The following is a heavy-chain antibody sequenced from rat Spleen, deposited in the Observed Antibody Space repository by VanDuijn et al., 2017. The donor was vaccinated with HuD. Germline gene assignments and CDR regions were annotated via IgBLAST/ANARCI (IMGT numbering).Heavy chain of an antibody. CDR2: IWSHGGI. J-gene: IGHJ2*01. V-gene: IGHV2-47*01. D-gene: IGHD3-3*01. CDR1: GLSLNSNS. Sequence: QVQLKESGPGLEQPSQTLSLTCSVSGLSLNSNSVSWIRQPPGKGLAWMGVIWSHGGIDYNSAFKSRLSISRDTSKSQVFLRMNSLQTEDTAMYFCVRGSAFFDYWGQGVMVTVSS. CDR3: VRGSAFFDY.